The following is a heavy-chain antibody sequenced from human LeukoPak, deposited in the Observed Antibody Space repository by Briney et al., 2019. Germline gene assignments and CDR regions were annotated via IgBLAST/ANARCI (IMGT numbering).Heavy chain of an antibody. J-gene: IGHJ4*02. Sequence: SETLSLTCAVYGGSFSGYYWSWIRQPPGKGLEWIGEINHSGSTNYNPFLKSRVTISVDTSKNQFSLKLSSVTAADTAVYYCARVYDYWGQGTLVTVSS. V-gene: IGHV4-34*01. CDR3: ARVYDY. CDR2: INHSGST. CDR1: GGSFSGYY.